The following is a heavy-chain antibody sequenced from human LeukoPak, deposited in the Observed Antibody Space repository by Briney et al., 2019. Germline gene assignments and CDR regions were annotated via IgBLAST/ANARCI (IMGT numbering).Heavy chain of an antibody. CDR2: INHSGST. V-gene: IGHV4-34*01. D-gene: IGHD3-16*01. Sequence: PSETLSLTCAVYGGSFSGYYWSWIRQPPGKGLEWIGEINHSGSTNYNPSLKSRVTISVDTSKNQFSLKLSSVTAADTAVYYCAKHGGFHFDSWGQGALVTVSS. J-gene: IGHJ4*02. CDR1: GGSFSGYY. CDR3: AKHGGFHFDS.